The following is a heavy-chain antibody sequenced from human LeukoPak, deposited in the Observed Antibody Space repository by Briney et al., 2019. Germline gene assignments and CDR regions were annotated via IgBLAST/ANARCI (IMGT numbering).Heavy chain of an antibody. Sequence: SETLSLTCAVSGYSISSGYYWGWIRQPPGQGLEWIGNIYHSGTTYYNPSLKSRVTISVDTSKNQFSLKLSSVTAADTAVYYCARQGGSYYGYWGQGTLVTVSS. D-gene: IGHD1-26*01. CDR1: GYSISSGYY. CDR2: IYHSGTT. J-gene: IGHJ4*02. V-gene: IGHV4-38-2*01. CDR3: ARQGGSYYGY.